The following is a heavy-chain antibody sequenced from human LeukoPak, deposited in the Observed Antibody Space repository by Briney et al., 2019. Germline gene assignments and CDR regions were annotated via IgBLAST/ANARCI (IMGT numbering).Heavy chain of an antibody. CDR3: ARASVTYYYYYYMDV. Sequence: PGGSLRLSCATSGFTFSSYSMNWVRQAPGKGLEWVSYISSSSGTIYYADSVKGRFTISRDNAKNLLSLQMNSLRVEDTAVYYCARASVTYYYYYYMDVWGKGTTVTVSS. J-gene: IGHJ6*03. CDR1: GFTFSSYS. D-gene: IGHD4-11*01. CDR2: ISSSSGTI. V-gene: IGHV3-48*01.